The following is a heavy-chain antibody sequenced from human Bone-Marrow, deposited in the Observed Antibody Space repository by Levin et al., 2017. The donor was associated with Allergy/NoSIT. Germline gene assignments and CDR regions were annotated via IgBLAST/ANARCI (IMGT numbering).Heavy chain of an antibody. Sequence: QGLEWVGWISTYSGNTNYAQKLQDRVTLTADTSTTTAYMELRSLRSDDTAGYYCARTHYSRIGYAYGHALEHYDSWGQGNLVTVSS. CDR3: ARTHYSRIGYAYGHALEHYDS. V-gene: IGHV1-18*01. J-gene: IGHJ4*02. CDR2: ISTYSGNT. D-gene: IGHD5-18*01.